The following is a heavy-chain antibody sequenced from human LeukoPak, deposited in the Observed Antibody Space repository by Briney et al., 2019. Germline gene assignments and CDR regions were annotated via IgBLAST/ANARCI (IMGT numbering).Heavy chain of an antibody. Sequence: GESLKISCKGSGYSFTSYWIGWVRQMPGKGLEWMGIIYPGDSDTRYSPSLQGQVTISADKSISTAYLQWSSLKASDTAMYYCARRIGYCSGGSCYSEPYFDYWGQGTLVTVSS. V-gene: IGHV5-51*01. D-gene: IGHD2-15*01. CDR3: ARRIGYCSGGSCYSEPYFDY. J-gene: IGHJ4*02. CDR2: IYPGDSDT. CDR1: GYSFTSYW.